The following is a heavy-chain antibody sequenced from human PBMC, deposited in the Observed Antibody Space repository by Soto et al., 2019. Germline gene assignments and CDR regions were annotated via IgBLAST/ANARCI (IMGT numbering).Heavy chain of an antibody. CDR1: GFTFSSYA. CDR2: ISGSGGST. D-gene: IGHD5-12*01. CDR3: AKDSQYFGGYDYYYYYDMDV. V-gene: IGHV3-23*01. J-gene: IGHJ6*03. Sequence: EVQLLESGGGLVQPGGSLRLSCAASGFTFSSYAMSWVRQAPGKGLEWVSAISGSGGSTYYADSVKGRFTISRDNSKNTLYMQMNSLRAEDTAVYYCAKDSQYFGGYDYYYYYDMDVWGKGTTVTVSS.